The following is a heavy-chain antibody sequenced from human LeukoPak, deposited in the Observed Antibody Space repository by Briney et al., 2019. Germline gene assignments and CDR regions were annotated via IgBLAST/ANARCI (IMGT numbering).Heavy chain of an antibody. Sequence: GGSLRLSCAASGFTFSTYNMNWVRQAPGKGLEWVSSISSGSSYIYYADSVKGRFTISRDNAKNSLYLQMNSLRAEDTAVYYCARGVAVAGVYYYMDVWGKGTTVTVSS. CDR3: ARGVAVAGVYYYMDV. V-gene: IGHV3-21*01. CDR2: ISSGSSYI. J-gene: IGHJ6*03. D-gene: IGHD6-19*01. CDR1: GFTFSTYN.